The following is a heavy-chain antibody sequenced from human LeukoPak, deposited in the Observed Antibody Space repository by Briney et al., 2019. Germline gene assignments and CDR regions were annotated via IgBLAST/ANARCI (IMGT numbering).Heavy chain of an antibody. Sequence: SETLSLTCTVSGGSISSSSHYWGWIRQPPGKGLEWIGSIYYSGSTYYNPSLKSRVTISVHTSKNRFSLKLRSVTAADTAVYYCARHLVLVATMVWFDPWGQGTLVTVSS. CDR2: IYYSGST. V-gene: IGHV4-39*01. CDR1: GGSISSSSHY. J-gene: IGHJ5*02. CDR3: ARHLVLVATMVWFDP. D-gene: IGHD5-12*01.